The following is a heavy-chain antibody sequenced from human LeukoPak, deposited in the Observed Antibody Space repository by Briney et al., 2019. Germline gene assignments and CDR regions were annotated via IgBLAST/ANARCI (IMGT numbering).Heavy chain of an antibody. CDR2: ISSSGSTI. Sequence: GGSLRLSCAASGITLSDYYMSWIRQAPGKGLEWVSYISSSGSTIYYADSVKGRFTISRDNAKNSLYLQMNSLRAEDTAVYYCARIEYSSSYIDYWGQGTLVTVSS. J-gene: IGHJ4*02. CDR3: ARIEYSSSYIDY. V-gene: IGHV3-11*01. D-gene: IGHD6-6*01. CDR1: GITLSDYY.